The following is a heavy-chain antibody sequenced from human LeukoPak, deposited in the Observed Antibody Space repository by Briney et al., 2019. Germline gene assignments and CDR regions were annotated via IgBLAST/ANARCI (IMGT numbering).Heavy chain of an antibody. D-gene: IGHD4-17*01. Sequence: GASVKVSCKASGYTFTSYDINWVRQATGQGLEWMGWMNPNSGNTGYAQKFQGRVTMTRDTSTSTVYMELSSLRSEDTAVYYCARGAVTNDYWGQGTLVTVSS. CDR2: MNPNSGNT. CDR1: GYTFTSYD. CDR3: ARGAVTNDY. J-gene: IGHJ4*02. V-gene: IGHV1-8*01.